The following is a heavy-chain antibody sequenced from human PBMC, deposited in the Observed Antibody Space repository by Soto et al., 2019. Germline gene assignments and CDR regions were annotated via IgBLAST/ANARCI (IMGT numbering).Heavy chain of an antibody. J-gene: IGHJ4*02. D-gene: IGHD6-13*01. Sequence: GGSLRLSCAASGFTFSSYAMSWVRQAPGKGLEWVSSIVGSGGGTYYADSVKGRFTISRDNSRNTLYLQMDSLRAEDTAVYYCAKDRGPVAAAFDSCGQGTLVTVSS. CDR2: IVGSGGGT. CDR1: GFTFSSYA. V-gene: IGHV3-23*01. CDR3: AKDRGPVAAAFDS.